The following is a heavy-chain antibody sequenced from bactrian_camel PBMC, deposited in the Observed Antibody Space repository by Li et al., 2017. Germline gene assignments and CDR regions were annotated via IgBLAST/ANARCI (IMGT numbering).Heavy chain of an antibody. CDR1: GQSYSRYD. V-gene: IGHV3-3*01. CDR2: ISPGSGRR. D-gene: IGHD2*01. Sequence: HVQLVESGGGSVQAGGTLRLSCAASGQSYSRYDDWCMAWFRQAPGKEREGVAAISPGSGRRWYGDSVKGRFTISRDDNQRTIYLQMNSLEPEDTAIYYCAADLRWCRSGYYEDYNPGQGTQVTVS. J-gene: IGHJ4*01.